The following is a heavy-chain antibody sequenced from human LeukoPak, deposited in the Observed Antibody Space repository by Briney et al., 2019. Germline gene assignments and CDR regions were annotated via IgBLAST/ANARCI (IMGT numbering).Heavy chain of an antibody. CDR1: GFTFSSYA. V-gene: IGHV3-30*04. Sequence: GRSLRLSCAASGFTFSSYAMHWVRQGPGKGLEWVAVISYDGSNKYYADSVKGRFTISRDNSKNTLYLQMNSLRAEDTAVYYCARGTLWFGLGHLDYWGQGTLVTVSS. D-gene: IGHD3-10*01. CDR3: ARGTLWFGLGHLDY. J-gene: IGHJ4*02. CDR2: ISYDGSNK.